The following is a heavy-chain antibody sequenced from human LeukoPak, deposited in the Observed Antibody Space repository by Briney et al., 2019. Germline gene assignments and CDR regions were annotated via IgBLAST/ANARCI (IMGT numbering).Heavy chain of an antibody. CDR1: AFTFSSYS. D-gene: IGHD3-3*01. CDR3: ARDPRPVLRFLEWSPYYFDY. CDR2: ISRSSTYI. J-gene: IGHJ4*02. V-gene: IGHV3-21*01. Sequence: GGSLRLSCAASAFTFSSYSMNWVRQAPGKGLEWVSSISRSSTYIYYADSVKGRFTISRDNTKNSLYLQMNSLRAEDTAVYYCARDPRPVLRFLEWSPYYFDYWGQGTLVTVSS.